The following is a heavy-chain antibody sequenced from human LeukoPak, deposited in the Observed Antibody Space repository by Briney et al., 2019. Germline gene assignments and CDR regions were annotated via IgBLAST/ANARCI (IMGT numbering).Heavy chain of an antibody. D-gene: IGHD5-24*01. J-gene: IGHJ4*02. CDR1: GGSISSYY. V-gene: IGHV4-4*09. Sequence: SETLSLTCSVYGGSISSYYWSWIRQPPGKGLEWIGYIHTSGSTNYNPSLKSRVTISLDASKNLFSLKLSSVTAADTAVYYCARHGGGVEVPTDWGQGILVTVSS. CDR2: IHTSGST. CDR3: ARHGGGVEVPTD.